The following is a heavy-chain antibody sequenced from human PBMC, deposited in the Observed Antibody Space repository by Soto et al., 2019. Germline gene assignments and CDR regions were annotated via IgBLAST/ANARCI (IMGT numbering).Heavy chain of an antibody. CDR1: GYTFTNFG. V-gene: IGHV1-18*01. D-gene: IGHD3-22*01. CDR3: ARDVGYYYDSSGSVAFDI. J-gene: IGHJ3*02. Sequence: ASVKVSCKASGYTFTNFGISWVRQAPGQGLEWMGWISAYNGNTNYAQKFQGRVTMATDTSTSTAYMEVRSLRFDDTAVYYCARDVGYYYDSSGSVAFDIWGQGTMVTVSS. CDR2: ISAYNGNT.